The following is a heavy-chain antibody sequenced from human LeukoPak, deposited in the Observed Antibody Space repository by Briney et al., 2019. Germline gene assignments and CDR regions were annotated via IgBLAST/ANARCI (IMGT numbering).Heavy chain of an antibody. Sequence: PGGSLRLSCAASGFTFSSYAMSWVRQAPGKGLEWVSAISGSGGSTYYADSVKGRFTISRDNSKNTLYLQMNSLRAEDTAVYYCAKVQSGGVAAAGDFDYWGQGTLVTVSS. D-gene: IGHD6-13*01. CDR1: GFTFSSYA. V-gene: IGHV3-23*01. CDR3: AKVQSGGVAAAGDFDY. CDR2: ISGSGGST. J-gene: IGHJ4*02.